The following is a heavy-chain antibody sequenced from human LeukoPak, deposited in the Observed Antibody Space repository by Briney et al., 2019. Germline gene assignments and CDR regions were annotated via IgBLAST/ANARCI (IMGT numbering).Heavy chain of an antibody. D-gene: IGHD2-15*01. V-gene: IGHV1-24*01. Sequence: ASVKVSCKVSGYTLTELSMHWVRQAPGKGLEWMGGFDPEDGETIYAQKFQGRVTMTEDTSTDTAYMELSSLRSEDTAVYYCATALYCNGGSCQQDYWGQGTLVTVSS. J-gene: IGHJ4*02. CDR1: GYTLTELS. CDR2: FDPEDGET. CDR3: ATALYCNGGSCQQDY.